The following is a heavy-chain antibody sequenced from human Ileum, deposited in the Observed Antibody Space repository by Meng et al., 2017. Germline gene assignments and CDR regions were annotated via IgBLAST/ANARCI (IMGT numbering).Heavy chain of an antibody. CDR3: AREVGNRSGYSY. D-gene: IGHD3-22*01. J-gene: IGHJ4*02. CDR1: GGSISSSNYY. V-gene: IGHV4-39*07. Sequence: QLTESGPGLVKPPGTLSLTWTVSGGSISSSNYYWGWIRQPPGKEMEWIGSFYYGGSTFYHPFLRSRVTISVDISKNQYSLRLNSVTAADTAIYYCAREVGNRSGYSYWGQGALVTVSS. CDR2: FYYGGST.